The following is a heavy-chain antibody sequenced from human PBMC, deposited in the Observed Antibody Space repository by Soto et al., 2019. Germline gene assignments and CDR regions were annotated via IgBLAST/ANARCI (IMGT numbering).Heavy chain of an antibody. CDR2: VYHTGNT. D-gene: IGHD6-13*01. CDR3: ARLGGIAVAGPIYY. Sequence: QLQLQESGPRLVKPSETLSLTCSVSGGSIDRSNYYWAWIRQSPGKGLEWIGSVYHTGNTYYSLSLSSRVAISVDTSKNQFSLRLDGVTAADTAMYYCARLGGIAVAGPIYYWGQGTLVTVSS. J-gene: IGHJ4*02. CDR1: GGSIDRSNYY. V-gene: IGHV4-39*01.